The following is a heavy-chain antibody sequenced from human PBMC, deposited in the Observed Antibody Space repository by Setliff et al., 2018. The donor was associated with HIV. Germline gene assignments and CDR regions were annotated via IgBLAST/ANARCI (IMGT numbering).Heavy chain of an antibody. J-gene: IGHJ4*01. CDR1: GYRFIGHY. D-gene: IGHD2-21*01. V-gene: IGHV1-2*02. CDR2: INPETGDP. Sequence: AASVKVSCKTSGYRFIGHYLHWVRLAPGQGPEWVGWINPETGDPNYAQKFRGRVLMTRDTSITTAFLHVVKLTSDDTAIYYCATGIPSDLDYWGQGTLVTVSS. CDR3: ATGIPSDLDY.